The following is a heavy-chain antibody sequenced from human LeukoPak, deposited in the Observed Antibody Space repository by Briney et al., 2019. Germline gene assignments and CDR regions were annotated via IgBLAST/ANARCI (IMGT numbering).Heavy chain of an antibody. J-gene: IGHJ4*02. CDR3: SEGYFEPFDH. CDR1: GASVSSSH. Sequence: SETLSLTCVVSGASVSSSHWNWIRQLPGKGLEWIGCLSYTGKTDYNPSLASRVTISLGTSENQVSLKLRSVTAADTAVYCCSEGYFEPFDHWGQGTLVTVSS. D-gene: IGHD2/OR15-2a*01. V-gene: IGHV4-59*02. CDR2: LSYTGKT.